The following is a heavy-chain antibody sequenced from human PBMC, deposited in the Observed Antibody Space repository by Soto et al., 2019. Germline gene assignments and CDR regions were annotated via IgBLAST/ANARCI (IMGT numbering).Heavy chain of an antibody. Sequence: SETLSLTCAVSGGSISSGGYSWSWIRQPPGKGLEWIGYTYHSGSTYYNPSLKSRVTISVDRSKNQFSLELSSVTAADTAVYYCARVPAPWGQGTLVTVSS. CDR3: ARVPAP. V-gene: IGHV4-30-2*01. CDR1: GGSISSGGYS. J-gene: IGHJ5*02. CDR2: TYHSGST.